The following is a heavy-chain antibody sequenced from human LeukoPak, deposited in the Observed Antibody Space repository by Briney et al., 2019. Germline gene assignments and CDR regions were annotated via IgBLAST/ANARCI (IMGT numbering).Heavy chain of an antibody. CDR1: GFLFSSYG. Sequence: PGGSLRLSCAASGFLFSSYGMHWVRQAPGKGLEWVAFIQYDGSNQYYADSVKGRFTISRDNSKNTLYLQMNSLRAEDTAVYYCAKEMEYYDSSGYLDYWGQGTLVTVSS. D-gene: IGHD3-22*01. J-gene: IGHJ4*02. CDR3: AKEMEYYDSSGYLDY. CDR2: IQYDGSNQ. V-gene: IGHV3-30*02.